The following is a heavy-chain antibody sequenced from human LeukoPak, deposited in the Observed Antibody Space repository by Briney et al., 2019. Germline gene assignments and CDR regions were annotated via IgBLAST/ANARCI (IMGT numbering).Heavy chain of an antibody. CDR1: GFTFSSYA. CDR2: ISGSGGST. CDR3: ANRRGYTLVGFDN. Sequence: GGSLRLSCAASGFTFSSYAMSWVRQAPGKGLEWVSAISGSGGSTYYADSVKGRFTISRDNSKNTLYLQMNSLRAEDTAVYYCANRRGYTLVGFDNWGQGTLVTVSS. V-gene: IGHV3-23*01. D-gene: IGHD5-18*01. J-gene: IGHJ4*02.